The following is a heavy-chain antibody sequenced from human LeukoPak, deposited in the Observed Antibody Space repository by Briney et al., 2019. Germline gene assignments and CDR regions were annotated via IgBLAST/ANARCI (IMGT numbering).Heavy chain of an antibody. CDR3: ARHPSKAVASRYFDY. V-gene: IGHV4-39*01. J-gene: IGHJ4*02. D-gene: IGHD6-19*01. CDR2: IYYSGST. CDR1: GGSISSSSYY. Sequence: SETLSLTCTVSGGSISSSSYYWGWIRQPPGKGLEWIGSIYYSGSTYYNPSLKSRVTISVDTSKNQFSLKLSSVTAADTAVYYRARHPSKAVASRYFDYWGQGTLVTVSS.